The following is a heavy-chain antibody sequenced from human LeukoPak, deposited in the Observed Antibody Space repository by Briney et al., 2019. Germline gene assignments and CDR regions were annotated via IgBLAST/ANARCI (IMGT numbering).Heavy chain of an antibody. CDR1: GYTFTGYY. CDR2: INPNSGGT. V-gene: IGHV1-2*02. D-gene: IGHD2/OR15-2a*01. J-gene: IGHJ6*04. CDR3: ARVGPHGYYGSPMDV. Sequence: ASVKVSCKASGYTFTGYYMHWVRQAPGQGLEWMGWINPNSGGTNYAQKFQGRVTMTRDTSISTAYMELSRLRSDDTAVYYCARVGPHGYYGSPMDVWGKGTTVTVSS.